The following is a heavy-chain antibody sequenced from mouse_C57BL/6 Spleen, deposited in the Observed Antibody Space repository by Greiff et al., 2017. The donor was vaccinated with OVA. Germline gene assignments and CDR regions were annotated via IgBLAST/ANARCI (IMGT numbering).Heavy chain of an antibody. CDR2: ISSGGDYI. CDR3: TRAPTGTEYAMDY. Sequence: EVQLQESGEGLVKPGGSLKLSCAASGFTFSSYAMSWVRQTPEKRLEWVAYISSGGDYIYYADTVKGRFTISRDNARNTLYLQMSSLKSEDTAMYYCTRAPTGTEYAMDYWGQGTSVTVSS. D-gene: IGHD4-1*02. V-gene: IGHV5-9-1*02. J-gene: IGHJ4*01. CDR1: GFTFSSYA.